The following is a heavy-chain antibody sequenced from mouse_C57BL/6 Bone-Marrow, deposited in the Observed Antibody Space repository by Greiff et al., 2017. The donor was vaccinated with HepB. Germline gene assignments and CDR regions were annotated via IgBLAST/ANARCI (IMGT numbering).Heavy chain of an antibody. CDR2: INPSTGGT. Sequence: EVQLQQSGPELVKPGASVKISCKASGYSFTGYYMNWVKQSPEKSLEWIGEINPSTGGTTYNQKFKAKATLTVDKSSSTAYMQLKSLTSEDSAVYYCARQSSYYYGTQYFDVWGTGTTVTVSS. CDR3: ARQSSYYYGTQYFDV. D-gene: IGHD1-1*01. J-gene: IGHJ1*03. V-gene: IGHV1-42*01. CDR1: GYSFTGYY.